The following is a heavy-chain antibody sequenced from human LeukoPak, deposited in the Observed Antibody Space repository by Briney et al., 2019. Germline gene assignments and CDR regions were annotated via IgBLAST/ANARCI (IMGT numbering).Heavy chain of an antibody. D-gene: IGHD3-22*01. CDR2: ISSSSSYI. Sequence: PGGSLRLSCAASGFTFSSYSMNWVRQAPGKGLEWVSSISSSSSYIYYADSVKGRFTISRDNAKNSLYLQMNSLRAEDAAVYYCARQVVVTRDYWGQGTLVTVSS. CDR3: ARQVVVTRDY. J-gene: IGHJ4*02. CDR1: GFTFSSYS. V-gene: IGHV3-21*01.